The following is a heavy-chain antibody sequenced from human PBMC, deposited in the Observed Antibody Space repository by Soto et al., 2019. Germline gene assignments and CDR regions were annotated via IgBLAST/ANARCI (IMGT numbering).Heavy chain of an antibody. CDR3: ARXLEVVRGVSGRLYYYYGMDV. CDR1: GFTFSSYG. Sequence: GGSLRLSCAASGFTFSSYGMHWVRQAPGKGLEWVAVIWYDGSNKYYADSVKGRFTISRDNSKNTLYLQMNSLRAEDTAVYYCARXLEVVRGVSGRLYYYYGMDVWGQGTTVTVSS. J-gene: IGHJ6*02. D-gene: IGHD3-10*01. CDR2: IWYDGSNK. V-gene: IGHV3-33*01.